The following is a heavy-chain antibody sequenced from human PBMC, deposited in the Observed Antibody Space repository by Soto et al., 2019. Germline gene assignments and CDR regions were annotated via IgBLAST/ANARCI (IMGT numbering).Heavy chain of an antibody. CDR1: GFTFSRFG. D-gene: IGHD4-17*01. J-gene: IGHJ5*02. V-gene: IGHV3-30*03. Sequence: QVQLVESGGGVVQPGSSLRLSCAASGFTFSRFGIHWVRQSPGKGLEWVSFISYDGGKTDYVDSVRGRFTISRDNSNNILYLQMRSLRAEDTAMYFCAREVRANLNDFGDYEWFDPWGQGTLVTVSS. CDR3: AREVRANLNDFGDYEWFDP. CDR2: ISYDGGKT.